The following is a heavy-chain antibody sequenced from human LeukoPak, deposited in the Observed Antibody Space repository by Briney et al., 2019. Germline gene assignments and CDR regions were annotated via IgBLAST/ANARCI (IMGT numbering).Heavy chain of an antibody. D-gene: IGHD1-1*01. J-gene: IGHJ4*02. CDR1: GFSLSGYW. V-gene: IGHV3-74*01. CDR2: INSDESST. Sequence: GGSLRLSCAASGFSLSGYWTHWGRQAPGKGLVWVSRINSDESSTSYADSVKGRFTISRDNAKNTLYLQMNSLRAEDTAVYYCARVLLEREAGWGQGTLVTVSS. CDR3: ARVLLEREAG.